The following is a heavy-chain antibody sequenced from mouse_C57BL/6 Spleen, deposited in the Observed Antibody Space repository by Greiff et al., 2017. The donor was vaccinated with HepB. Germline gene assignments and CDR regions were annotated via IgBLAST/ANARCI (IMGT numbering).Heavy chain of an antibody. J-gene: IGHJ3*01. CDR3: AYYSNNYPFAY. Sequence: VQLQESGAELVKPGASVKLSCKASGYTFTSYWMHWVKQRPGQGLEWIGMIHPNSGSTNYNEKFKSKATLTVDKSSSTAYMQLSSLTSEDSAVYYCAYYSNNYPFAYWGQGTLVTVSA. D-gene: IGHD2-5*01. V-gene: IGHV1-64*01. CDR2: IHPNSGST. CDR1: GYTFTSYW.